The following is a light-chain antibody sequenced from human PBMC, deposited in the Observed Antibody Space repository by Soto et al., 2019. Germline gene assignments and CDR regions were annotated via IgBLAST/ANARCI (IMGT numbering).Light chain of an antibody. CDR2: EVN. CDR1: SSDVGGYNY. Sequence: QSALTQPASVSGSPGQSITISCTGTSSDVGGYNYVSWYQQHPGKAPKLMIYEVNNRPSGVSNRFSGSKSGNTASLTISGLEAEDEADYYCNSYTTSSTDVFGTGTKLTVL. V-gene: IGLV2-14*01. CDR3: NSYTTSSTDV. J-gene: IGLJ1*01.